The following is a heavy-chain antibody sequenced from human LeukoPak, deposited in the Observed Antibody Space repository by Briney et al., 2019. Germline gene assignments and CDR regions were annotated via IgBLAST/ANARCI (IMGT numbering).Heavy chain of an antibody. CDR1: GYTFTSYG. D-gene: IGHD3-10*01. J-gene: IGHJ4*02. CDR2: ISAYNGNT. Sequence: ASVKVSCKASGYTFTSYGISWVRQAPGQGLEWMGWISAYNGNTNYAQKLQGRVTMTTDTSTSTAYMELRSLRSDDTAVYYCALYYYGSGSYENFDYWGQGTLVTASS. CDR3: ALYYYGSGSYENFDY. V-gene: IGHV1-18*01.